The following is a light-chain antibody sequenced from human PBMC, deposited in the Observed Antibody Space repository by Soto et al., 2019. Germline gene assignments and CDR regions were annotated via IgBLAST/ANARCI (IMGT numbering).Light chain of an antibody. CDR1: HSVSSD. J-gene: IGKJ4*01. V-gene: IGKV3-11*01. Sequence: EIVLTQSPVTLSLSPGERATLSCRASHSVSSDLLWYQQKPGQSPRLLISDASNRATGIPARFSGSGSGTDFILAISSLGPEDFAVYDCQQRNRWPLTFGGGTRVEIK. CDR3: QQRNRWPLT. CDR2: DAS.